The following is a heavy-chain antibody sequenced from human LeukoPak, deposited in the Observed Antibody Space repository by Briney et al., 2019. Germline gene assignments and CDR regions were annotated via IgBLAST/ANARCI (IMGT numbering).Heavy chain of an antibody. V-gene: IGHV3-23*01. CDR1: GFTFSSYA. Sequence: LPGGSLRLSCAASGFTFSSYAMSWVRQAPGKGLAWVSGISGSGRSTHSADSVKGRFTISRDNSKNMLYLQMNSLRAEDTALYYCAKALDGYNGMDVWGQGTTVIVSS. J-gene: IGHJ6*02. CDR3: AKALDGYNGMDV. CDR2: ISGSGRST. D-gene: IGHD3-16*02.